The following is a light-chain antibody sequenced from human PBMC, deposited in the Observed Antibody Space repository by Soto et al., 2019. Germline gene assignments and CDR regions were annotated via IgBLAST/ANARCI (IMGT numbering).Light chain of an antibody. V-gene: IGLV1-40*01. CDR1: SSNIGAGYD. CDR2: GNS. J-gene: IGLJ3*02. Sequence: QSVLTQPPSVSGAPGQRVTISCTGSSSNIGAGYDVHWYQQLPGTAPKLLLYGNSNRPSGVPDRFSGSKSGTSASLAITGRQAENEADYYCQSYDSSLSGSVFGGGTKLTVL. CDR3: QSYDSSLSGSV.